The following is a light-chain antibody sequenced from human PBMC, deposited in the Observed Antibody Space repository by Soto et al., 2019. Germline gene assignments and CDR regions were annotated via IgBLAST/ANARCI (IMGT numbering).Light chain of an antibody. V-gene: IGKV3-15*01. CDR3: QPYNNWPLT. Sequence: MMQSPASLSVARGEGATLSSSASQGIGDTLAWYQHTPGQTPRLLIYDTSTRATGVPTRFSGSRSGAEFTLTINSLQSEDVAVYYCQPYNNWPLTFGGGTKVDIK. CDR1: QGIGDT. CDR2: DTS. J-gene: IGKJ4*01.